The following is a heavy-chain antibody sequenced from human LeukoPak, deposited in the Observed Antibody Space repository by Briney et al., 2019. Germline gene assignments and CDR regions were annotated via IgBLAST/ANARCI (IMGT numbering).Heavy chain of an antibody. CDR3: AKSPHWYSSSSGESEYFQH. V-gene: IGHV3-9*01. CDR2: ISWNSGNI. CDR1: GFTFDDYA. D-gene: IGHD6-6*01. Sequence: PGRSLRLSCAASGFTFDDYAMHWVRQAPGKGLEWVSGISWNSGNIGYADSVKGRFTISRDNAKNSLYLQMNSLRAEDTALYYCAKSPHWYSSSSGESEYFQHWGQGTLVTVSS. J-gene: IGHJ1*01.